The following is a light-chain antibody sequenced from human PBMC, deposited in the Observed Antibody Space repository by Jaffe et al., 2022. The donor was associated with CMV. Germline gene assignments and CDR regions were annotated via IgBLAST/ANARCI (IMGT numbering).Light chain of an antibody. J-gene: IGLJ3*02. Sequence: QSVLTQPPSVSGAPGQTVTISCTGSSFNIGAGFDVHWYQQFPGTAPKLLIYGNNNRPSGVPDRFSGSKSGTSASLAITGLQAEDEADYYCQSHDSNLLGPWVFGGGTKLTVL. CDR1: SFNIGAGFD. CDR2: GNN. V-gene: IGLV1-40*01. CDR3: QSHDSNLLGPWV.